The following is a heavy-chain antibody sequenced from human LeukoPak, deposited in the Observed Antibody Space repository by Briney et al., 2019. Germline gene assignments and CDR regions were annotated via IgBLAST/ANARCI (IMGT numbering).Heavy chain of an antibody. CDR1: GGSISSYY. J-gene: IGHJ4*02. CDR2: MSNSGST. D-gene: IGHD3-10*01. Sequence: SETLSLTCTVSGGSISSYYWSWIRQPPRKGLEWIGYMSNSGSTNYNPSLKSRVTISVDTSKNQFSLNLSSVTAADTAVYYCARDRWFGDWGQGTLVTVSS. V-gene: IGHV4-59*01. CDR3: ARDRWFGD.